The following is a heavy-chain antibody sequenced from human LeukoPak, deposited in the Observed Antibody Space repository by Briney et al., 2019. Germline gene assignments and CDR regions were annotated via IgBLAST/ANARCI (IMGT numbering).Heavy chain of an antibody. D-gene: IGHD3-22*01. CDR3: AKDRSYYDSSGYIYYFDY. Sequence: GGSLRLSCAASGFTFTTYWMSWVRQAPGKGLEWVANIKQDGTEKYYVDSVKGRFTISRDNSKNTLYLQMNSLRAEDTAVYYCAKDRSYYDSSGYIYYFDYWGQGTLVTVSS. J-gene: IGHJ4*02. CDR2: IKQDGTEK. V-gene: IGHV3-7*03. CDR1: GFTFTTYW.